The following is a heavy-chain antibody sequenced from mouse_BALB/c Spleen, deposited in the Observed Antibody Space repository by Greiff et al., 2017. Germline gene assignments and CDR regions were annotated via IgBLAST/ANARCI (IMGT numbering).Heavy chain of an antibody. V-gene: IGHV5-9-4*01. CDR2: ISSGGSYT. CDR1: GFTFSSYA. CDR3: ARDGGLRPVSYFDY. J-gene: IGHJ2*01. D-gene: IGHD2-4*01. Sequence: VQLQQSGGGLVKPGGSLKLSCAASGFTFSSYAMSWVRQSPEKRLEWVAEISSGGSYTYYPDTVTGRFTISRDNAKNTLYLEMSSLRSEDTAMYYCARDGGLRPVSYFDYWGQGTTLTVSS.